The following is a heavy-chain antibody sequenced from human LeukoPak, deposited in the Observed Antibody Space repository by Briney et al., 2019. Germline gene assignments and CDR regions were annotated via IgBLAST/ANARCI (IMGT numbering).Heavy chain of an antibody. CDR1: GFTFSSYA. D-gene: IGHD1-26*01. J-gene: IGHJ4*02. V-gene: IGHV3-23*01. Sequence: GGSLRLSCAASGFTFSSYAMSWVRQAPGKGLEWASAISGSGGSTYYADSVKGRFTISRDNSKNTLYLQMNSLRAEDTAVYYCAKDPRSIVGATTSFDYWGQGTLVTVSS. CDR3: AKDPRSIVGATTSFDY. CDR2: ISGSGGST.